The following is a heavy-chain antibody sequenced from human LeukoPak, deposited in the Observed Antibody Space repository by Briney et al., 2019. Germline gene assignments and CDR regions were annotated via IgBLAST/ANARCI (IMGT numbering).Heavy chain of an antibody. J-gene: IGHJ1*01. Sequence: GGSLRLSCEASGFSLSSYNMDWVRQTPGKGLEWISSITTSSSYTFYADSVKGRFTISRDNARNSLYLQMNSLTAEDTAVYYCAKEIYGDSTGGRFQHWGQGTLVTVSS. V-gene: IGHV3-21*01. CDR2: ITTSSSYT. CDR1: GFSLSSYN. CDR3: AKEIYGDSTGGRFQH. D-gene: IGHD4-17*01.